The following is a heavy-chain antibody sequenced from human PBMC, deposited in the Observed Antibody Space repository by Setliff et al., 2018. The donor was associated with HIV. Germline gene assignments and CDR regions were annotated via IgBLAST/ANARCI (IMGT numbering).Heavy chain of an antibody. Sequence: SETLSLTCGISGGSFSGYYWAWIRQPPGKGLEWIGEINYSGKTNKNPSLKSRVTISADTSRTQFSLNLISVTAADTAVYYCARATYGSRAGTGLYFDSWGQGALVTVSS. D-gene: IGHD6-6*01. CDR1: GGSFSGYY. V-gene: IGHV4-34*01. CDR3: ARATYGSRAGTGLYFDS. CDR2: INYSGKT. J-gene: IGHJ4*02.